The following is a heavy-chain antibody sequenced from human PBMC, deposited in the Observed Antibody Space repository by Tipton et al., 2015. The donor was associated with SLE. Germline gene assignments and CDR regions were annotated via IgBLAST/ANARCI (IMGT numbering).Heavy chain of an antibody. D-gene: IGHD3-10*01. V-gene: IGHV4-59*01. CDR1: GGSMSTYY. CDR2: IYHSGST. CDR3: ARVGSGVDY. Sequence: TLSLTCTVSGGSMSTYYWSWIRQPPGKGLEWIGYIYHSGSTNYNPSLRSRVTISVDTSKNQFSLKLSSVTAADTAVYYCARVGSGVDYWGQGTLVTVSS. J-gene: IGHJ4*02.